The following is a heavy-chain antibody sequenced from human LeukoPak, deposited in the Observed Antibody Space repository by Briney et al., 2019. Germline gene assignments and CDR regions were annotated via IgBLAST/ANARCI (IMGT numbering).Heavy chain of an antibody. Sequence: GGSLRLSCAASGFTFSTYEMNWVRQAPGKGLEWVSYISTSGSSRFYADSVRGRFTLSRDNVKDSLSMQMNSLRVDDTAVYFCARGWSRDYWGQGTLVSVSS. J-gene: IGHJ4*02. CDR3: ARGWSRDY. CDR2: ISTSGSSR. CDR1: GFTFSTYE. V-gene: IGHV3-48*03.